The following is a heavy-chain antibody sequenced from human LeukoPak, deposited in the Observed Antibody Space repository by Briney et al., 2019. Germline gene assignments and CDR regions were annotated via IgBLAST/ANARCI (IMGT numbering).Heavy chain of an antibody. CDR3: ARDGSSYFYYMDV. CDR1: GFTFSSYD. CDR2: ITSNGGST. J-gene: IGHJ6*03. Sequence: AGGSLRLSCAASGFTFSSYDLHWVRQAPGKGLEYVSTITSNGGSTYYANSVKGRFTISRDNSKNKLYLQMGSLRAEDMAVYYCARDGSSYFYYMDVWGKGTTVTVSS. V-gene: IGHV3-64*01. D-gene: IGHD6-13*01.